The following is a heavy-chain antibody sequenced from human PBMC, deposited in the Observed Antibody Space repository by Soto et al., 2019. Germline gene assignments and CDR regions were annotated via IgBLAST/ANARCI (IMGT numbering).Heavy chain of an antibody. CDR1: GGSISSGGYY. J-gene: IGHJ4*02. CDR3: ARVYNWNYSL. CDR2: IYYSGST. V-gene: IGHV4-31*03. Sequence: SETLSLTCTVSGGSISSGGYYWSWIRQRPGKGLEWIGYIYYSGSTYYNPSLKSRVTISVDTSKNQFSLKLSSVTAADTAVYYCARVYNWNYSLWGQGTLVTVSS. D-gene: IGHD1-1*01.